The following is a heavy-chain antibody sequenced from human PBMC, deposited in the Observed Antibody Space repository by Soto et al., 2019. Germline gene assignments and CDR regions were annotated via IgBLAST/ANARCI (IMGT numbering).Heavy chain of an antibody. V-gene: IGHV1-2*02. D-gene: IGHD2-15*01. CDR2: INPNSGGT. J-gene: IGHJ6*02. Sequence: ASVKASCKASGYTFTGYYMHWVRQAPGHPLEWMGWINPNSGGTNYAQKFQGRVTMTRDTSISTAYMELSRLRSDDTAVYYCARAQVVVAATSYYYYYGMDVWGQGTNDTV. CDR3: ARAQVVVAATSYYYYYGMDV. CDR1: GYTFTGYY.